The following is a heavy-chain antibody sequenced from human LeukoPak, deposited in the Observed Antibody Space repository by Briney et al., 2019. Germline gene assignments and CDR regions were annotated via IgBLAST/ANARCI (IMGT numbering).Heavy chain of an antibody. CDR1: GGSFSGYY. CDR3: ARHYYDSSGYQYFQH. CDR2: INHSGSA. Sequence: SETLSLTCAVYGGSFSGYYWSWIRQPPGKGLEWIGEINHSGSANYNPSLKSRVTISVDTSKNQFSLKLSSVTAADTAVYYCARHYYDSSGYQYFQHWGQGTLVTVSS. J-gene: IGHJ1*01. V-gene: IGHV4-34*01. D-gene: IGHD3-22*01.